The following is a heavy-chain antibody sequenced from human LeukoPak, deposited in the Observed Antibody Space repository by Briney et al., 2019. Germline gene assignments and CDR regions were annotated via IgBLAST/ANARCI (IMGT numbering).Heavy chain of an antibody. CDR2: IYASGST. Sequence: SETLSLTCTVSGGSISSYYWNWIRQPAGKGLEWIGRIYASGSTNYNPSLKSRVTMSADTSKNQFSLKLSSVTAADTAVYYCARCDSSGYRYYFDYWGQGTLVTVSS. J-gene: IGHJ4*02. V-gene: IGHV4-4*07. CDR1: GGSISSYY. D-gene: IGHD3-22*01. CDR3: ARCDSSGYRYYFDY.